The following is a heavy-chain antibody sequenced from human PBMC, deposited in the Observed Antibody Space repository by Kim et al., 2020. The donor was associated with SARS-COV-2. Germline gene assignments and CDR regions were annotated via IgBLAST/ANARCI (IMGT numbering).Heavy chain of an antibody. D-gene: IGHD2-15*01. Sequence: GSLRLSCAASGFTFSSYGMHWVRQAPGKGLEWVAVISYDGSNKYYADSVKGRFTISRDNSKNTLYLQMNSLRAEDTAVYYCARDSGTPYYYYGMDVWGQGTTVTVSS. CDR1: GFTFSSYG. CDR3: ARDSGTPYYYYGMDV. J-gene: IGHJ6*02. CDR2: ISYDGSNK. V-gene: IGHV3-33*05.